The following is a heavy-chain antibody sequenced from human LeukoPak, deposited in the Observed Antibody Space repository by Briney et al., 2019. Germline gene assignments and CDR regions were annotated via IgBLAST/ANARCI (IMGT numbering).Heavy chain of an antibody. D-gene: IGHD3-10*01. CDR3: ASRMVRGVLITIHYYYYGMDV. V-gene: IGHV4-39*01. CDR2: IYYSGST. CDR1: GGSISSSSYY. J-gene: IGHJ6*02. Sequence: SETLSLTCTVSGGSISSSSYYWGWIRQPPGKGLEWIGSIYYSGSTYYNPSLKSRVTISVDTSKNQFSLKLSSVTAADTAVYYCASRMVRGVLITIHYYYYGMDVWGQGTTVTVSS.